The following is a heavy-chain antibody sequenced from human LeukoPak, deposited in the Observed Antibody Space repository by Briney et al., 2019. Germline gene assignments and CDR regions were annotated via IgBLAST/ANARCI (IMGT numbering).Heavy chain of an antibody. V-gene: IGHV1-2*02. D-gene: IGHD1-1*01. J-gene: IGHJ4*02. Sequence: ASVKVSCKASGYTLTGYYMHWVRQAPGQGLEWMGWINPNSGGTNYAQKFQGRVTMTRDTSINTAYMELSRLESDDSVVYYCAREGAGRNDYWGQGTLVTVSS. CDR2: INPNSGGT. CDR3: AREGAGRNDY. CDR1: GYTLTGYY.